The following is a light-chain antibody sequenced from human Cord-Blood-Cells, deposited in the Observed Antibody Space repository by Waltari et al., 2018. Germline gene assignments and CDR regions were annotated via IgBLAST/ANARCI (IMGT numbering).Light chain of an antibody. CDR2: DVR. CDR1: SSDVGCYNY. J-gene: IGLJ3*02. CDR3: SSYTSSSTLV. Sequence: QSALTQPASVSGSPGQSITISCTATSSDVGCYNYVPWYQHHPGKAPKLMIYDVRNRPSGVSNRFSGSNSGNTASLTISGLQAEDEADYYCSSYTSSSTLVFGGGTKLTVL. V-gene: IGLV2-14*03.